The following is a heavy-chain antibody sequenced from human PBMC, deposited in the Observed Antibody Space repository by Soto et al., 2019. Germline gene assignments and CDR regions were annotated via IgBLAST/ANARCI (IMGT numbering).Heavy chain of an antibody. J-gene: IGHJ4*02. CDR2: INHSGST. CDR1: GGSFSGYY. V-gene: IGHV4-34*01. Sequence: QVQLQQWGAGLLKPSETLSLTCAVYGGSFSGYYWSWIRQPPGKGLEWIGEINHSGSTNYNPSLKSRVTISVDTSKNQFSLKLSSVTAADTAVYYCARGSRLTYYYDSSGYWSYYFDYWGQGTLVTVSS. D-gene: IGHD3-22*01. CDR3: ARGSRLTYYYDSSGYWSYYFDY.